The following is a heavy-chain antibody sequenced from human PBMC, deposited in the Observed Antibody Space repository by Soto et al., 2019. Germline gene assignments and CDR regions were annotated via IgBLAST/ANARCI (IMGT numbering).Heavy chain of an antibody. Sequence: SETLSLTCVVSGGSLSSYYWSWIRQPPGKGLEWIGYIYYSGSTNYNPSLKSRVTISVDTSKNQFSLKLSSVTAADTAVYYCARVLRYCISTSCYIFDYWGQGTLVTVSS. CDR1: GGSLSSYY. D-gene: IGHD2-2*01. CDR2: IYYSGST. CDR3: ARVLRYCISTSCYIFDY. V-gene: IGHV4-59*01. J-gene: IGHJ4*02.